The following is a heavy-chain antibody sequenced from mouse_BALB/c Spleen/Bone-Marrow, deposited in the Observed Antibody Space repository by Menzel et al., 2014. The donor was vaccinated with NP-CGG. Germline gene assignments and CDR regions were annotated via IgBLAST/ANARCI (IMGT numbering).Heavy chain of an antibody. V-gene: IGHV4-1*02. D-gene: IGHD1-2*01. CDR3: ARPGYYGYQNV. CDR2: ISPDSRTI. Sequence: EVQLVESGGGLVQPGGSLKLSCAASGFDFXRYWMTWVRQAPGKGLEWIGEISPDSRTINYTPSLKDKFIISRDNAKNTLYLQMSKVRSEDTALYYCARPGYYGYQNVWGAGTTVTVSS. J-gene: IGHJ1*01. CDR1: GFDFXRYW.